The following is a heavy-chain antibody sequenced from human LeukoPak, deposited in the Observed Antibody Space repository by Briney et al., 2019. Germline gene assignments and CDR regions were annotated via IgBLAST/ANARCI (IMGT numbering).Heavy chain of an antibody. Sequence: PSETLSLTCTVSGGSISSYLWSWIRQPPGKGLERIGYVYYSGSTNYNPSLKSRVTISVDTSKKQFSLKLSSATAADTAVYYCARVRELSTRGLDAFDIWGQGTMVTVSS. CDR3: ARVRELSTRGLDAFDI. CDR2: VYYSGST. CDR1: GGSISSYL. D-gene: IGHD1-26*01. J-gene: IGHJ3*02. V-gene: IGHV4-59*01.